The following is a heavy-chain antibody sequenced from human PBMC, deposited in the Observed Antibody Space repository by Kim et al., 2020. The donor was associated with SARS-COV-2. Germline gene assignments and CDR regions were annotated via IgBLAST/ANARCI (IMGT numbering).Heavy chain of an antibody. CDR2: ISSSSSYI. CDR3: ARDSKWQQLRNAFDI. Sequence: GWSLRLSCAASGFTFSSYSMNWVRQAPGKGLEWVSSISSSSSYIYYADSVKGRFTISRDNAKNSLYLQMNSLRAEDTAVYYCARDSKWQQLRNAFDIWGQGTMVTVSS. V-gene: IGHV3-21*01. D-gene: IGHD6-13*01. J-gene: IGHJ3*02. CDR1: GFTFSSYS.